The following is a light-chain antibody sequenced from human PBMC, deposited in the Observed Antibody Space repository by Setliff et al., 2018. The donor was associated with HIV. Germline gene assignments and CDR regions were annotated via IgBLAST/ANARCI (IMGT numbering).Light chain of an antibody. CDR3: QTWDSSTYV. Sequence: SYALTQPPSVSVSPGQTASISCSGDKLGDRYASWYHQKPGQSPLLVMYLDSKRPSGIPERFSGSNSGNTATLTISGTQAVDEGDYYCQTWDSSTYVFGTGTRSPS. CDR2: LDS. V-gene: IGLV3-1*01. J-gene: IGLJ1*01. CDR1: KLGDRY.